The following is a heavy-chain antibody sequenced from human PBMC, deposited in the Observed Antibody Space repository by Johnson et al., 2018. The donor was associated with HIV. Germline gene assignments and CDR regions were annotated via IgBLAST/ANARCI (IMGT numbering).Heavy chain of an antibody. V-gene: IGHV3-20*04. CDR1: GFTFDEHG. J-gene: IGHJ3*02. D-gene: IGHD3-22*01. CDR3: ARVTTYYYYNSGYFCEAFDI. CDR2: INWNGGTT. Sequence: VQLVESGGGVVRPGGSLRLSCAASGFTFDEHGLSWVRQAPGRGLEWVSGINWNGGTTDYADSVRGRFIISRDNTKNSLYLQMNTLRAEDTALYYCARVTTYYYYNSGYFCEAFDIWGQGTMVTVSS.